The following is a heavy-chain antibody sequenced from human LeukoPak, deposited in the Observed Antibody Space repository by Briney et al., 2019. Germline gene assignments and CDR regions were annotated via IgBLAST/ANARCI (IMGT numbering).Heavy chain of an antibody. J-gene: IGHJ6*02. CDR3: ARDLRIAAASTGNYYSYGMDV. CDR2: IYSDGNT. V-gene: IGHV3-66*01. D-gene: IGHD6-13*01. CDR1: GFTVSDNY. Sequence: GGSLRLSCAASGFTVSDNYMSWVRQAPGKRLEWVSIIYSDGNTYYADSVKGRFTISRDNSKNTLYLQMNSLRAEDTAVYYCARDLRIAAASTGNYYSYGMDVWGQGTTVTVSS.